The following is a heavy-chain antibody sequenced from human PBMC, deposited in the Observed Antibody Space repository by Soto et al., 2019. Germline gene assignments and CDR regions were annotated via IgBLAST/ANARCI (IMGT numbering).Heavy chain of an antibody. V-gene: IGHV1-69*12. CDR1: GGTFSSYA. J-gene: IGHJ4*02. CDR2: IIPIFHRT. D-gene: IGHD3-22*01. CDR3: AVGRDYYDSSGEQHFDS. Sequence: QVQVVQSGAEVKKPGSSVKVSCEASGGTFSSYAINWVRQAPGQGLEWMGGIIPIFHRTNYAQEFQGRVTITADESTRTAYMELSSLRSEDTAVYYCAVGRDYYDSSGEQHFDSWGQGTLVTVSS.